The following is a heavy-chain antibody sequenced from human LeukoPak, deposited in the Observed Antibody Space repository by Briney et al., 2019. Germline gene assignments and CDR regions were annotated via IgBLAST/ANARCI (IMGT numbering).Heavy chain of an antibody. J-gene: IGHJ3*02. CDR1: GGSISSYY. V-gene: IGHV4-59*01. Sequence: PSETLSLTCTVSGGSISSYYWSWIRQPPGKGLEWIGYIYYSGSTNYNPSLKSRVTISVDTSKNQFSLKLRSVTAADTAVYYCASNSGDDAFDIWGQGTMVTVSS. CDR2: IYYSGST. CDR3: ASNSGDDAFDI. D-gene: IGHD6-19*01.